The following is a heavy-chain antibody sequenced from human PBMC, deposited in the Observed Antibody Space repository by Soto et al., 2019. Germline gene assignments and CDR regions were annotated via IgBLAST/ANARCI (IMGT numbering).Heavy chain of an antibody. CDR1: GFTFSSYG. CDR3: AREGTDSSGYPTDY. Sequence: QVQLVESGGGVVQPGRSLRLSCAASGFTFSSYGMHWVRQAPGKGLEWVAVIWYDGSNKYYADSVKGRFTISRDNSKNTLYLQMNSLRAEDTAVYYCAREGTDSSGYPTDYWGQGTLVTVSS. V-gene: IGHV3-33*01. J-gene: IGHJ4*02. CDR2: IWYDGSNK. D-gene: IGHD3-22*01.